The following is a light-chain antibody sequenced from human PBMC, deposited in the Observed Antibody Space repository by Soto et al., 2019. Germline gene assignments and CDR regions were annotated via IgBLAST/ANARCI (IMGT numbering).Light chain of an antibody. J-gene: IGKJ5*01. CDR2: RAS. CDR3: QQYNNWPIT. CDR1: QSVGSL. V-gene: IGKV3-15*01. Sequence: EVVMTQSPATLSVSPGEGATLSCRASQSVGSLVAWYQQKPGQAPRLLIYRASTRATGIAARFTGSGSGTEFTLTLSSLQTEDFAVYYCQQYNNWPITFGPGTRLEIK.